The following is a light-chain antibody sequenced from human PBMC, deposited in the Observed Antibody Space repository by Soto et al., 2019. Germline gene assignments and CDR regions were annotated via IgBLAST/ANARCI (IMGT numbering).Light chain of an antibody. J-gene: IGKJ2*01. Sequence: EIVLTQSPGTLSLSPGDRATLSCRASQSVSSNYLAWYQQKPGQAPRLLIYGASRGAAGTPDRFSGSGSGTDSTLTISTLGPEDCAVYFCQQYGRSPMFTFGQGTKLEVK. CDR1: QSVSSNY. CDR3: QQYGRSPMFT. V-gene: IGKV3-20*01. CDR2: GAS.